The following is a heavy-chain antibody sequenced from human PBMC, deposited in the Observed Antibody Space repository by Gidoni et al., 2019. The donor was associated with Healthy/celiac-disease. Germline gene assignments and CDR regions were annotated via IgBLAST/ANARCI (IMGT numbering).Heavy chain of an antibody. V-gene: IGHV5-51*01. D-gene: IGHD3-22*01. CDR3: ATPGGYYYDSSGHDAFDI. J-gene: IGHJ3*02. CDR1: GYSFTSYW. CDR2: IYPGDSDT. Sequence: EVQLVQSGAEVKKPGESLKISCKGSGYSFTSYWIGWVRQMPGKGLEWMGIIYPGDSDTRYSPSFQGQVTISADKSISTAYLQWSSLKASDTAMYYCATPGGYYYDSSGHDAFDIWGQGTMVTVSS.